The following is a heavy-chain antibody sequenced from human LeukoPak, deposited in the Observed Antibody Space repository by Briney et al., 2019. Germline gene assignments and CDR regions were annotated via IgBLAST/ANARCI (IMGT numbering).Heavy chain of an antibody. D-gene: IGHD2-15*01. J-gene: IGHJ5*02. CDR1: GYTFTSYG. CDR2: ISAYNGNT. V-gene: IGHV1-18*01. Sequence: ASVKVSCKASGYTFTSYGISWVRQAPGQGLEWMGWISAYNGNTNYAQKLQGRVTMTTDTSTSTAYMELRSLRSDDTAVYYRAGCSGGSCYTSDWFDPWGQGTLVTVSS. CDR3: AGCSGGSCYTSDWFDP.